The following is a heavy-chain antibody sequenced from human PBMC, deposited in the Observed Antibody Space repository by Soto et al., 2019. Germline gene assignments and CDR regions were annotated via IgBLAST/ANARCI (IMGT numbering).Heavy chain of an antibody. D-gene: IGHD6-6*01. J-gene: IGHJ6*03. CDR2: ISGNGVGT. CDR3: ARRARPDFYYLDV. V-gene: IGHV3-64*01. CDR1: GFAFSSYA. Sequence: GGSLRLSCAASGFAFSSYAMSWVRQAPGKGLEWVSGISGNGVGTYDANAVQGRFTISRDNSKNTVYLQMGSLRAEDMAVYYCARRARPDFYYLDVWGKGTTVTVSS.